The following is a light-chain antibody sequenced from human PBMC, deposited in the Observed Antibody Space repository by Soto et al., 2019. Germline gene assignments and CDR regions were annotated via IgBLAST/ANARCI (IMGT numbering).Light chain of an antibody. V-gene: IGKV3-20*01. Sequence: EIVLTQSPGTLSLSPGEGATLSCRASQSVSSSYLAWYQQSPGQAPRLLIYGASTRATDIPDRFSGSGSGTDFTLTIGRLEPEDFAGYYCQQHGSSPSTFGQGTRLKIK. CDR3: QQHGSSPST. J-gene: IGKJ5*01. CDR2: GAS. CDR1: QSVSSSY.